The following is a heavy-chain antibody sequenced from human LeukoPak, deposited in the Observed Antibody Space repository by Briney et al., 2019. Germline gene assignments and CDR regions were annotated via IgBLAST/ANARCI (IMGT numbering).Heavy chain of an antibody. D-gene: IGHD3-9*01. CDR2: ISPYNGNT. J-gene: IGHJ3*02. V-gene: IGHV1-18*04. CDR1: GYTFTGYY. CDR3: ARVGDIYGPDAFDI. Sequence: GASVKVSCKASGYTFTGYYLHWVRQAPGQGLEWMGRISPYNGNTKYAQKVQGRVTMTTDTSTSTGYMELRSLRSDDTAVYYCARVGDIYGPDAFDIWGQGTMVTVSS.